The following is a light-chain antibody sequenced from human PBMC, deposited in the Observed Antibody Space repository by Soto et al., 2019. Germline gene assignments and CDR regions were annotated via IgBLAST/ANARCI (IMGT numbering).Light chain of an antibody. CDR3: SSYTSSSIVV. CDR2: DVS. Sequence: QSALTQPASVSGSPGQSITISCTGTSSDVGGYNYVSWYQQHPGKAPKLMIYDVSNRPSGVSNRFSGSKSGNTASLTISGRQAEDEDDYYCSSYTSSSIVVFGGGTKLTVL. V-gene: IGLV2-14*01. CDR1: SSDVGGYNY. J-gene: IGLJ2*01.